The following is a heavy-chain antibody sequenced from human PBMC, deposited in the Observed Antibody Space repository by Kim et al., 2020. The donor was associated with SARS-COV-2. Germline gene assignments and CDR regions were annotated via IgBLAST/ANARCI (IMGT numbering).Heavy chain of an antibody. V-gene: IGHV3-48*02. CDR3: ARVRGWGYYYLGIDV. J-gene: IGHJ6*02. CDR2: IPSSGGTT. CDR1: GFTFSSYN. Sequence: GGSLRLSCAASGFTFSSYNINWVRQAPGKGLEWVSYIPSSGGTTYYADSVKGRFTFSRDNAKNSLYLQMSSLRDEDTAVYYCARVRGWGYYYLGIDVWG. D-gene: IGHD6-19*01.